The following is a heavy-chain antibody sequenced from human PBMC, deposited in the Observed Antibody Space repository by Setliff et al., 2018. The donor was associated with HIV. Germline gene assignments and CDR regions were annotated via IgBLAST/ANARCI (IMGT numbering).Heavy chain of an antibody. CDR3: ARNALDCSGSTCYAGDVYFDY. Sequence: ASVKVSCKASGYTFTGYYMHWVRQAPGQGLEWMGWINPNSGGTNYAQKLQGRVTMTRDTSISTAYMELSRLRSDDTAVYYCARNALDCSGSTCYAGDVYFDYWGQGTLVTRLL. CDR2: INPNSGGT. V-gene: IGHV1-2*02. D-gene: IGHD2-15*01. J-gene: IGHJ4*02. CDR1: GYTFTGYY.